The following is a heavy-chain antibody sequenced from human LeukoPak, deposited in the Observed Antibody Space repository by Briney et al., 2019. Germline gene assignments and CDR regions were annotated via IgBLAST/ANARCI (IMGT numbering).Heavy chain of an antibody. D-gene: IGHD6-13*01. Sequence: KPGASVKVSCKASGYTFIDYFIYWVRQAPGQGLEWMGRINPNIGGTKYAQKFQGRVTMTRDTSTSTAYMELRSLRSDDTAVYYCARDFVLGVAAAGHNWFDPWGQGTLVTVSS. CDR1: GYTFIDYF. CDR2: INPNIGGT. CDR3: ARDFVLGVAAAGHNWFDP. J-gene: IGHJ5*02. V-gene: IGHV1-2*06.